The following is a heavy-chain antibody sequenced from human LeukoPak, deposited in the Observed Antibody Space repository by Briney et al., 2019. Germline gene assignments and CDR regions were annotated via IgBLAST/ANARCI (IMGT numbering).Heavy chain of an antibody. CDR2: ISSNGGST. CDR3: VKGMEDYDILTGVLDV. Sequence: GGSLRLSCSASGFTFSSYAMHWVRQAPGKGLEYVSAISSNGGSTYYADSVKGRFTISRDNSKNTLYLQMSSLRAQDTAVYYCVKGMEDYDILTGVLDVWGQGTTVTVSS. CDR1: GFTFSSYA. V-gene: IGHV3-64D*06. D-gene: IGHD3-9*01. J-gene: IGHJ6*02.